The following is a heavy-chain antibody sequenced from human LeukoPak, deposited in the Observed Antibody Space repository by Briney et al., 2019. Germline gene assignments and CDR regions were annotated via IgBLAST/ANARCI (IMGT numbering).Heavy chain of an antibody. D-gene: IGHD1-14*01. CDR1: GFSVGDYA. V-gene: IGHV3-9*01. J-gene: IGHJ6*03. CDR2: ISWNSGKI. CDR3: AKDGGWRYVCYYYMDE. Sequence: PGGSLTLSCAASGFSVGDYAMHWVRQPPGKCRGWHSRISWNSGKIGYAQSVKGPFTISRDNAKKSIYLQTNSLKAEDTAVYYCAKDGGWRYVCYYYMDEWGKGTTVTVSS.